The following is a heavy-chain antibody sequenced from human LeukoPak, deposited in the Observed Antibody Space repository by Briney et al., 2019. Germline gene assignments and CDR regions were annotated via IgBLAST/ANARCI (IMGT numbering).Heavy chain of an antibody. Sequence: SETLSLTCAVSGYSISSGYYWGWIRQPPGKGLEWIGSIYHSGSTYYNPSLKSRVTISGDTSKNQFSLKLSSVTAADTAVYYCARDGDYVYFDYWGQGTLVTVSS. J-gene: IGHJ4*02. CDR2: IYHSGST. D-gene: IGHD4-17*01. CDR3: ARDGDYVYFDY. V-gene: IGHV4-38-2*02. CDR1: GYSISSGYY.